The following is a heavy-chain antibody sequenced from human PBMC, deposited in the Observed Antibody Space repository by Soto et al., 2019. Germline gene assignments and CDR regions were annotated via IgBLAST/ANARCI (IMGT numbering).Heavy chain of an antibody. CDR1: GYSFTSYW. D-gene: IGHD2-2*01. Sequence: LKISCKGSGYSFTSYWISWVRQMPGKGLEWMGRIDPSDSYTNYSPSFQGHVTISADKSISTAYLQWSSLKASDTAMYYCARVVPAASHGGWFDPWGQGTLVTVSS. V-gene: IGHV5-10-1*01. CDR3: ARVVPAASHGGWFDP. J-gene: IGHJ5*02. CDR2: IDPSDSYT.